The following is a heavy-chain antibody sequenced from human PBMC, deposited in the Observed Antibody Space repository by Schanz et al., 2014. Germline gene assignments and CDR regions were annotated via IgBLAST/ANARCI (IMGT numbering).Heavy chain of an antibody. CDR2: ISTGRYL. CDR3: ARDPVEGAPTPYYFDS. CDR1: GFTFSSYS. Sequence: EVQGGEDGGGLVKPGGSLRLSCAASGFTFSSYSLAWVRQAPGKGLEWVSFISTGRYLYYASSLKGRFPISRDNTKNSVFLQMSSLRVEDTGLYFCARDPVEGAPTPYYFDSWGPGTLVTVSS. D-gene: IGHD1-26*01. V-gene: IGHV3-21*02. J-gene: IGHJ4*02.